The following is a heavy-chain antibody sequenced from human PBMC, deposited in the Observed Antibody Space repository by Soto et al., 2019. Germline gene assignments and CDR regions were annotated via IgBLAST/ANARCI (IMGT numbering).Heavy chain of an antibody. CDR2: ISYDGSNK. Sequence: GGSLRLSCAASGFTFSSYAMHWVRQAPGKGLEWVAVISYDGSNKYYADSVKGRFTVSRDNSKNTLYLQMNSLRAEDTAVYYCARDLYYDFWSGYFPSSYYYGMDVWGQGTTVTVSS. D-gene: IGHD3-3*01. J-gene: IGHJ6*02. V-gene: IGHV3-30-3*01. CDR1: GFTFSSYA. CDR3: ARDLYYDFWSGYFPSSYYYGMDV.